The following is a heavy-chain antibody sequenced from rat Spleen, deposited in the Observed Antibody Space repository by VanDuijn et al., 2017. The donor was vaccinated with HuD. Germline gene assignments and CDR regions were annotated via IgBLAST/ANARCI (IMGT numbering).Heavy chain of an antibody. D-gene: IGHD1-11*01. CDR2: ISSGGGGI. CDR1: GFTFSSFP. Sequence: EVQLVESGGGLVQPGRSLKLSCAASGFTFSSFPMAWVRQAPKKGLEWVASISSGGGGIYYLDSVKGRFTISRDNAKSTLYLQMNSLRSEDTATYYCTRDGERRVPFAYWGQGTLVTVSS. CDR3: TRDGERRVPFAY. J-gene: IGHJ3*01. V-gene: IGHV5-46*01.